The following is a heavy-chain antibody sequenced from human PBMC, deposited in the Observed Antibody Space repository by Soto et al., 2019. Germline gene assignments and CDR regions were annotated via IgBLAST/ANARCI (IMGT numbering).Heavy chain of an antibody. CDR2: ISGSGGST. Sequence: PGGSLRLSCAASGFSFSDYWMSWVRQAPGKGLEWVSAISGSGGSTYYADSVKGRFTISRDNSKNTLYLQMNSLRAEDTAVYYCATSPGDILTGGNWFDPWGQGTLVTVSS. J-gene: IGHJ5*02. CDR3: ATSPGDILTGGNWFDP. CDR1: GFSFSDYW. D-gene: IGHD3-9*01. V-gene: IGHV3-23*01.